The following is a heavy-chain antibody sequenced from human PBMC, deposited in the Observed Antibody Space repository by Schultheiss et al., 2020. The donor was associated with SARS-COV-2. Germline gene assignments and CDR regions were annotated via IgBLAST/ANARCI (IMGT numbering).Heavy chain of an antibody. Sequence: SETLSLTCTVSGGSISSGSYYWSWIRQPAGKGLEWIGRIYTSGSTNYNPSLKSRVTISVDTSKNQFSLKLSSVTAADTAVYYCARRRYSSGWYWFDPWGQGTLVTVSS. CDR1: GGSISSGSYY. V-gene: IGHV4-61*02. J-gene: IGHJ5*02. D-gene: IGHD6-19*01. CDR2: IYTSGST. CDR3: ARRRYSSGWYWFDP.